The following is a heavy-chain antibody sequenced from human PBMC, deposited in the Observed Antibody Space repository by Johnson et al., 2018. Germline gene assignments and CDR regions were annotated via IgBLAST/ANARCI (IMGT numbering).Heavy chain of an antibody. Sequence: QVQLVESGGALVEPGGSLRLPCAASGFPLSDYYLSWIRQAPGKGLDWVSYRSRAGPIYSGDSVRGRFTIARDNAKNSLYLQMKTLRAEDTAVYFWAVWGGDSRDLEHWGQGTLVTVSS. CDR2: RSRAGPI. J-gene: IGHJ1*01. V-gene: IGHV3-11*01. CDR3: AVWGGDSRDLEH. CDR1: GFPLSDYY. D-gene: IGHD3-16*01.